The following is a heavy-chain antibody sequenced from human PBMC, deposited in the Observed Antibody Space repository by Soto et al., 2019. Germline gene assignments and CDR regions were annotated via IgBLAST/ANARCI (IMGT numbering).Heavy chain of an antibody. CDR1: AGSISTYH. J-gene: IGHJ4*02. V-gene: IGHV4-4*07. Sequence: KPSETLSLTCSVSAGSISTYHWSWIRQPAGKGLEWIGRIYYTGSTDYNPSLKSRVTMSVDTSKNQFSLKVSSVTAADTAVYYCARDCSGGACYPASFDYWGQGTLVTVSS. CDR3: ARDCSGGACYPASFDY. CDR2: IYYTGST. D-gene: IGHD2-15*01.